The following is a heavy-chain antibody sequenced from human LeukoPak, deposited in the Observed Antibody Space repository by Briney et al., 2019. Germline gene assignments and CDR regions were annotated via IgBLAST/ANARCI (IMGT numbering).Heavy chain of an antibody. CDR1: GYTFTSYA. V-gene: IGHV1-3*01. D-gene: IGHD6-13*01. CDR2: INAGNGNT. J-gene: IGHJ4*02. Sequence: GASVTVSCKASGYTFTSYAMHWVRQAPGQRLEWMGWINAGNGNTKYSQKFQGRVTITRDTSASTAYMELSSLRSEDTAVYYCARASGYSSSWYYFDYWGQGTLVTVSS. CDR3: ARASGYSSSWYYFDY.